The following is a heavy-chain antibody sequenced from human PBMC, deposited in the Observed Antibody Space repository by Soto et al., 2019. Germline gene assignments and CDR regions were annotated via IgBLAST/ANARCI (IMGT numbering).Heavy chain of an antibody. CDR1: GGSISSYY. V-gene: IGHV4-59*01. CDR2: IYYSGST. D-gene: IGHD6-13*01. CDR3: ARGRRIAAADY. J-gene: IGHJ4*02. Sequence: SETLSLTCTASGGSISSYYWSWIRQPPGKGLEWIGYIYYSGSTNYNPSLKSRVTISVDTSKNQFSLKLSSVTAADTAVYYCARGRRIAAADYWGQGTLVTVSS.